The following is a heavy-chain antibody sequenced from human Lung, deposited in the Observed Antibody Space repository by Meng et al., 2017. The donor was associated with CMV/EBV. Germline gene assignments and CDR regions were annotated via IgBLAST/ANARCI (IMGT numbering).Heavy chain of an antibody. CDR3: ATFKQQPVGGTYWYSDL. CDR2: IHRDGNT. J-gene: IGHJ2*01. V-gene: IGHV3-66*02. Sequence: GEXXKISCAASGLTVSGNDMTWVRQAPGKGLEWVSLIHRDGNTYYGDSVKGRFTSSRDNSMNTLYLQMNSLKTEDTAVYYCATFKQQPVGGTYWYSDLWGRGXPVTVSS. D-gene: IGHD6-13*01. CDR1: GLTVSGND.